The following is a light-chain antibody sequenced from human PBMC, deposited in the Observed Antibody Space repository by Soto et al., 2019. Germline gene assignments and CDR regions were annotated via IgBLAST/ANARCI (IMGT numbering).Light chain of an antibody. V-gene: IGKV3-15*01. CDR2: GAF. CDR1: QSVSSN. CDR3: KQYNDWPLT. Sequence: EIVLTQSPAILSVSPGERATLSCRASQSVSSNLAWYQQKPGQAHSLLIYGAFTRATGIQARFSGTGSGTEFTLTIRSLQSEDFALYYCKQYNDWPLTFGQGTKVDI. J-gene: IGKJ1*01.